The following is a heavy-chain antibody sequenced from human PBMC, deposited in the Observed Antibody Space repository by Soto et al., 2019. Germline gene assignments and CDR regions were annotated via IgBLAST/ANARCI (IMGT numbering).Heavy chain of an antibody. D-gene: IGHD4-17*01. CDR3: ARGLRNYYGVDV. CDR2: IKFDGSIT. CDR1: GFTFSDYW. V-gene: IGHV3-74*01. Sequence: EVQLVESGGGLVQPGGSLRLSCVASGFTFSDYWMHWVRQAPGKGLVWVSRIKFDGSITSHADSVKGRFTISRDNAMNTVHLQMNSLRAEDTGVYYCARGLRNYYGVDVWGQGTTVTVSS. J-gene: IGHJ6*02.